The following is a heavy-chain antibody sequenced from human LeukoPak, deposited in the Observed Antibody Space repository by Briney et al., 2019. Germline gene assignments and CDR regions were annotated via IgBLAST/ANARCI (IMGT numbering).Heavy chain of an antibody. V-gene: IGHV4-59*01. CDR3: ARGRGSSSAPLGY. CDR1: GGSISSYY. Sequence: SETLSLTCTVSGGSISSYYWSWIRQPPGKGLEWIGYIYYSGSTNYNPSLKSRVTISVDTSKNQFSLKLSSVTAADTAVYYCARGRGSSSAPLGYWGQGTLVTVSS. D-gene: IGHD6-6*01. CDR2: IYYSGST. J-gene: IGHJ4*02.